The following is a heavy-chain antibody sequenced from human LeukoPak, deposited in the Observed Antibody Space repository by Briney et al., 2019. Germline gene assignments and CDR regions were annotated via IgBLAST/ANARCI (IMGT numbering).Heavy chain of an antibody. Sequence: SGGSLRLSCAASGFTFSSYSMNWVRQAPGKGLEWVSSISSSSSYIHYADSVKGRFTISRDNTKNSLYLQMNSLRAEDTAVYYCARSNSAWYCGYWGQGTLVTVSS. D-gene: IGHD6-19*01. CDR2: ISSSSSYI. CDR3: ARSNSAWYCGY. J-gene: IGHJ4*02. CDR1: GFTFSSYS. V-gene: IGHV3-21*01.